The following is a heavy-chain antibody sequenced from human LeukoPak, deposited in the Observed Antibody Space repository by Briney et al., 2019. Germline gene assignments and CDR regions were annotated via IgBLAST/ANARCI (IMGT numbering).Heavy chain of an antibody. CDR3: ARWLVGALKPGAFDL. CDR1: GFTFSDYY. J-gene: IGHJ3*01. V-gene: IGHV3-11*06. D-gene: IGHD1-26*01. CDR2: ISSNSYYI. Sequence: GGSLRLSCAASGFTFSDYYMSWIRQAPGKGLEWVSYISSNSYYIYYADSVRGRFTISRDNAKNSLFLQMNSLRAEDTAVYYCARWLVGALKPGAFDLWGQGTRVTVSS.